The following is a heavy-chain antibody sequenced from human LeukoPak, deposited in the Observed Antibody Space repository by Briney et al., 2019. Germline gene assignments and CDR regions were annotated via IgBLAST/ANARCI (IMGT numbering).Heavy chain of an antibody. CDR2: ISYDGSNK. CDR1: GFTFSSYA. Sequence: EGSLRLSCAASGFTFSSYAMHWVRQAPGKGLEWVAVISYDGSNKYYADSVKGRFTISRDNSKNTLYLQMNSLRAEDTAVYYCARDRGAAAGSFYGMDVWGQGTTVTVSS. V-gene: IGHV3-30-3*01. CDR3: ARDRGAAAGSFYGMDV. J-gene: IGHJ6*02. D-gene: IGHD6-13*01.